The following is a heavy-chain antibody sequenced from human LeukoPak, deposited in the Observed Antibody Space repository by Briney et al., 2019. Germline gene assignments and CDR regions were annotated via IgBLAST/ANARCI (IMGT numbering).Heavy chain of an antibody. CDR1: GYTFTGYY. V-gene: IGHV1-2*02. CDR3: AREATSLWFGER. Sequence: ASVKVSCRASGYTFTGYYMHWVRQAPGQGLEWMGWINPNSGGTNYAQKFQGRVTMTRDTSISTAYMELSRLRSDDTAVYYCAREATSLWFGERWGQGTLVTVSS. D-gene: IGHD3-10*01. J-gene: IGHJ4*02. CDR2: INPNSGGT.